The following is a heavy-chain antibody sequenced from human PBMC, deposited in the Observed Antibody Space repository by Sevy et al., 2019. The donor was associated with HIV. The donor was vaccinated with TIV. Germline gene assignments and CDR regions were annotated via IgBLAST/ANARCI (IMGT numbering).Heavy chain of an antibody. CDR3: AREVDGSGTPDY. CDR2: ISYDGSNK. V-gene: IGHV3-30*04. CDR1: GFTFSSYA. Sequence: LSLTCAASGFTFSSYAMHWVRQAPGKGLEWVAVISYDGSNKYYADSVKGRFTISRDNSKNTLYLQMNSLRAEDTAVYYCAREVDGSGTPDYWGQGTLVTVSS. J-gene: IGHJ4*02. D-gene: IGHD3-10*01.